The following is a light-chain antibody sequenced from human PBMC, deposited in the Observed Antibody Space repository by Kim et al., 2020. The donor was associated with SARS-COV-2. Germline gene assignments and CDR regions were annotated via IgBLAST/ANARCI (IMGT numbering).Light chain of an antibody. CDR1: NIGTKN. V-gene: IGLV3-9*01. CDR2: RDT. J-gene: IGLJ3*02. CDR3: QVWDSSTGV. Sequence: SGALGQTARITGGGNNIGTKNVHWFQQKPGQAPGLVIYRDTNRPSGIPERFSGSNSGNTATLTISRAQAGDEADYYCQVWDSSTGVFGGGTQLTVL.